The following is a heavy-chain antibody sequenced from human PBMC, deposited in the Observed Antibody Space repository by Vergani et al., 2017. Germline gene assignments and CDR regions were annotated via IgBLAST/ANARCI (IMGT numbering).Heavy chain of an antibody. CDR2: IIPIFGTA. Sequence: QVQLVQSGAEVKKPGSSVKVSCKASGGTFSSYAVSWVRQAPGQGLEWMGGIIPIFGTANYAQKFQGRVTITGDESTSTTYMELSSLRAEDTTVYYCARKEGVPDANYYYYYYMDVWGKGTTVTVSS. CDR3: ARKEGVPDANYYYYYYMDV. D-gene: IGHD3-3*01. J-gene: IGHJ6*03. V-gene: IGHV1-69*01. CDR1: GGTFSSYA.